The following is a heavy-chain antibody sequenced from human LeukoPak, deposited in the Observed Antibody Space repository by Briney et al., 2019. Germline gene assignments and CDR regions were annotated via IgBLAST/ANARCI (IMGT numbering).Heavy chain of an antibody. Sequence: ASVKVSCKASGYTFTFYYIHWVRQAPGQGLEWMGIINPNDGSTSYAQKFQGRVTMTRDTSTSTVYMELSSLRSEDTAVYYCARDTPYDTSGYFFDYWGQGTLVTASS. V-gene: IGHV1-46*01. CDR2: INPNDGST. CDR3: ARDTPYDTSGYFFDY. J-gene: IGHJ4*02. D-gene: IGHD3-22*01. CDR1: GYTFTFYY.